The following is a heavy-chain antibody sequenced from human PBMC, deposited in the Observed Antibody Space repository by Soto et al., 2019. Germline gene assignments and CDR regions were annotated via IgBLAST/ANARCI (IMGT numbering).Heavy chain of an antibody. V-gene: IGHV1-8*01. D-gene: IGHD3-9*01. CDR3: ARGPQVLRYFDWLLPYYYYGMDV. Sequence: ASVKVSCKASGYTFTSYDINWVRQATGQGLEWMGWMNPNSGNTGYAQKFQGRVTMTRNASISTAYMELSSLRSEDTAVYYCARGPQVLRYFDWLLPYYYYGMDVWGQGTTVTVSS. CDR1: GYTFTSYD. J-gene: IGHJ6*02. CDR2: MNPNSGNT.